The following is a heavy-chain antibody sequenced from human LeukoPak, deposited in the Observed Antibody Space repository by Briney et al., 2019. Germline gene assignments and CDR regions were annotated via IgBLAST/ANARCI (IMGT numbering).Heavy chain of an antibody. CDR2: ISSSSSYI. J-gene: IGHJ3*02. V-gene: IGHV3-21*01. CDR3: ARDQYYYDSSGYYPGAFDI. Sequence: GGSLRLSCAASGFTFSSYSMNWVRQAPGKGLEWVSSISSSSSYIYYADSVKGRFTISRDNAKNSLYLQMNSLRAEDTAVYYCARDQYYYDSSGYYPGAFDIWGQETMVTVSS. CDR1: GFTFSSYS. D-gene: IGHD3-22*01.